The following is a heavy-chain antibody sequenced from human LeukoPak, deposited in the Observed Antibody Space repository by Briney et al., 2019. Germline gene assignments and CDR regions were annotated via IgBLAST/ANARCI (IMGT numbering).Heavy chain of an antibody. D-gene: IGHD6-13*01. CDR1: GFTFSDHS. CDR2: SRNKANSYTT. Sequence: GGSLRLSCAASGFTFSDHSMDWVRQAPGKGLEWVGRSRNKANSYTTEYAASVKGRFTISRDDSKSIGYLQMNSLKTEDTALYYCTRDSSTWYSVDVWGQGTTVTVSS. CDR3: TRDSSTWYSVDV. J-gene: IGHJ6*02. V-gene: IGHV3-72*01.